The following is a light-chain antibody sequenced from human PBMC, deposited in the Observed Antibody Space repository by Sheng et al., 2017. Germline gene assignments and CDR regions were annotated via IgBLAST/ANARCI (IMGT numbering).Light chain of an antibody. CDR1: QSVLESANNQNY. CDR3: HQYHSSPYT. Sequence: DIVMTQSPGSLAVPLGESATINCKSSQSVLESANNQNYLAWYQQKPGQPPRLLIYWASTRQSGVPDRFSGGGSGTDFTLTISNLQAEDVAVYFCHQYHSSPYTFGQGTNLEIK. J-gene: IGKJ2*01. V-gene: IGKV4-1*01. CDR2: WAS.